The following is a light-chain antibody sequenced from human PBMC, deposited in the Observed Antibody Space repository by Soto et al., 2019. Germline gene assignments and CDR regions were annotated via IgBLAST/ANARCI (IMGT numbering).Light chain of an antibody. J-gene: IGLJ1*01. CDR2: LND. V-gene: IGLV1-44*01. Sequence: SVLTSPRLLFSSPPRRVNRSCSGGYSNIGDNAVNWYQQLPGAAPKLLIYLNDQRPSGVPDRFSGSKSGTSAFLAISGLQSEDEADYYCAAWDDSLNALFGTGTNVTVL. CDR1: YSNIGDNA. CDR3: AAWDDSLNAL.